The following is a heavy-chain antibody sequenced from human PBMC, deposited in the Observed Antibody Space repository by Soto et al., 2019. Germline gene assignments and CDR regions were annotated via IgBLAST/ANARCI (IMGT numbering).Heavy chain of an antibody. CDR3: ARVRDWFDP. CDR1: GFTFSNAW. D-gene: IGHD3-3*01. Sequence: PGGSLRLSCAASGFTFSNAWMSWVRQAPGKGLEWIGEIDHSGYTNYNPSLKSRVTISVDTSKNQFSLRLTSVTAADTAVYYCARVRDWFDPWGQGTLVTVSS. V-gene: IGHV4-34*01. J-gene: IGHJ5*02. CDR2: IDHSGYT.